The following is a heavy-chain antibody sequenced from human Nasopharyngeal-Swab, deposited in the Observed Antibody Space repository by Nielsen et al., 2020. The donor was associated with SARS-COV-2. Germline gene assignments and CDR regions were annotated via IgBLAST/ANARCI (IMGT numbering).Heavy chain of an antibody. D-gene: IGHD2-15*01. CDR1: GYTFTSYG. CDR2: ISAYNGNT. J-gene: IGHJ4*02. V-gene: IGHV1-18*01. CDR3: ARVGPDIVVVVAAAPDY. Sequence: ASVKASCKASGYTFTSYGISWVRQAPAQGLEWMGWISAYNGNTNYAQKLQGRVTMTTDTSTSTAYMELRSLRSDDTAVYYCARVGPDIVVVVAAAPDYWGQGTLVTVSS.